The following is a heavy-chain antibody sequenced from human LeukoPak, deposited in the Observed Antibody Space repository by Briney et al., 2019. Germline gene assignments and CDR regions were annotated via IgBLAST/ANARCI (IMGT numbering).Heavy chain of an antibody. V-gene: IGHV3-48*03. CDR1: GFTFSSYE. CDR2: ISSSGSTI. J-gene: IGHJ4*02. D-gene: IGHD3-9*01. CDR3: ARGVLRYFDWLFHGLIFDY. Sequence: GGSLRLSCAASGFTFSSYEMNWVRQAPGKGLEWVSSISSSGSTIYYADSVKGRFTISRDNAKNSLYLQMNSLRAEDTAVYYCARGVLRYFDWLFHGLIFDYWGQGTLVTVSS.